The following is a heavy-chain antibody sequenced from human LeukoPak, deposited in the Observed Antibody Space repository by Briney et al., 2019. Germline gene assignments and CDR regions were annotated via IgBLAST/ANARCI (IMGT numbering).Heavy chain of an antibody. Sequence: GGSLRLSCAASGFTFTTYWMGWVRQAPGKGLEWVANIKQDGSGQYYVDSVKGRFTISRDNSKNTLYLQMNSLRAEDTAVYYCAREHPLLRYFDYWGQGTLVTVSS. V-gene: IGHV3-7*03. D-gene: IGHD2-21*02. J-gene: IGHJ4*02. CDR2: IKQDGSGQ. CDR1: GFTFTTYW. CDR3: AREHPLLRYFDY.